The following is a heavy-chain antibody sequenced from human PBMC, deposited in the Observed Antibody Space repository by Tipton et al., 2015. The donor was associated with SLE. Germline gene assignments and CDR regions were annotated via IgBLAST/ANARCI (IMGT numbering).Heavy chain of an antibody. V-gene: IGHV4-34*01. CDR2: INHSGST. J-gene: IGHJ6*03. CDR1: GGSFSGYY. D-gene: IGHD3-10*01. Sequence: TLSLTCAVYGGSFSGYYWSWIRQPPGKGPEWIGEINHSGSTNYNPSLKSRVTISVDTSKNQFSLKLSSVTAADTAVYYCASGDYYMDVWGKGTTVTVSS. CDR3: ASGDYYMDV.